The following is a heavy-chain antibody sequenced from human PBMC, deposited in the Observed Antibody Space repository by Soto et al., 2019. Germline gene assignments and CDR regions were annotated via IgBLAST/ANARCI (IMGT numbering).Heavy chain of an antibody. CDR1: GYSFTSYW. CDR2: IDPSDSYT. Sequence: PGESLKISCKGSGYSFTSYWISWVRQMPGKGLEWMGRIDPSDSYTNYSPSFQGHVTISADKSISTAYLQWSSLKAADTAMYYCAREGGYCSSTSCQGIDYWGQGTLVTVSS. CDR3: AREGGYCSSTSCQGIDY. D-gene: IGHD2-2*01. J-gene: IGHJ4*02. V-gene: IGHV5-10-1*01.